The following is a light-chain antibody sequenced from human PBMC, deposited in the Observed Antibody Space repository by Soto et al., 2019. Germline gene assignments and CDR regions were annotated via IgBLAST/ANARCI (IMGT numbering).Light chain of an antibody. CDR2: TAS. J-gene: IGKJ1*01. CDR3: QQHYNTPRT. Sequence: DIQMTQSPYSLSASVGDRVTITCRTSQPISDYLNWYQQKPGKAPTLLIYTASNLQSGVPSRFSGSGSGTHFTLTISSLQPEDFATYYCQQHYNTPRTFGQGTKVDIK. V-gene: IGKV1-39*01. CDR1: QPISDY.